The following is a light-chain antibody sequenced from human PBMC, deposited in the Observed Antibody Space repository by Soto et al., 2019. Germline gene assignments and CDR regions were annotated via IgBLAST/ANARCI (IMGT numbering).Light chain of an antibody. J-gene: IGLJ2*01. Sequence: QSALTQPRSVSGSPGQSVTISCTGTSSDVGTYNYVSWYQQHPDKAPKLMIYDVSKRPSGVPDRFSGSKSGNTASLTLSGLQAEDEADYYCCSYAGSYTFVVFGGGTKLTVL. CDR2: DVS. CDR3: CSYAGSYTFVV. CDR1: SSDVGTYNY. V-gene: IGLV2-11*01.